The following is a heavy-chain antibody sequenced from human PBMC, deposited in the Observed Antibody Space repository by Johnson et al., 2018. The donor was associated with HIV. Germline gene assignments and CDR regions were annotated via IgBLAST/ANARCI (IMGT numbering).Heavy chain of an antibody. CDR1: GFTFSSYA. V-gene: IGHV3-48*04. CDR3: ARAGIVFDI. Sequence: VQLVESGGGVVQPGRSLRLSCAASGFTFSSYAMHGVRQAPGKGPAWVSYISTSGITVSSADSVKGRFTISRANAKNSLYLKMNRLRAEDTAVYYCARAGIVFDIWGQGTMVTVSS. J-gene: IGHJ3*02. D-gene: IGHD2-15*01. CDR2: ISTSGITV.